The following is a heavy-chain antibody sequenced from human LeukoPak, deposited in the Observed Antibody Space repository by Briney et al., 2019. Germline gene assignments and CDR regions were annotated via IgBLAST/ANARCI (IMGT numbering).Heavy chain of an antibody. CDR2: IYYSGST. CDR3: AREGGYSSGWPFDY. Sequence: SETLSLTCTVSGGSISSYYWSWIRQPPGKGLEWIGCIYYSGSTNYNPSLKSRVTISVDTSKNQFYLKLSSVTAADTAVYYCAREGGYSSGWPFDYWGQGTLVTVSS. V-gene: IGHV4-59*01. D-gene: IGHD6-19*01. J-gene: IGHJ4*02. CDR1: GGSISSYY.